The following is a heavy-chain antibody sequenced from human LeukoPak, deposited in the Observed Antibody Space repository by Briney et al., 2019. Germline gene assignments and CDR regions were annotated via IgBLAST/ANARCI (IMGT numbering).Heavy chain of an antibody. V-gene: IGHV3-7*01. CDR3: GRSGIVTTAVPF. CDR2: IKEDGSEK. CDR1: GFTVRNNY. D-gene: IGHD1-26*01. Sequence: GGSLRLSCAASGFTVRNNYMRWVRQAPGKGLEWVANIKEDGSEKNYVDSVKGRFTISRDNAKNSLYLQMNTLRAEDTAVYYCGRSGIVTTAVPFWGQGTLVTVSS. J-gene: IGHJ4*02.